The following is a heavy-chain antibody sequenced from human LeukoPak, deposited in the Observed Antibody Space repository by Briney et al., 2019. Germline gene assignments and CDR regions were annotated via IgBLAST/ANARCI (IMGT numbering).Heavy chain of an antibody. CDR2: INPNSGGT. D-gene: IGHD3/OR15-3a*01. V-gene: IGHV1-2*02. Sequence: AIVGLSCKASGYTFTGYYMHWVRQAHGQGLEWMGWINPNSGGTNYAQKFQGRVTMSRDTSISTAYMELSRLRSDDTAVYYCARFEFWHGYPDYWGQGTLVTVS. J-gene: IGHJ4*02. CDR3: ARFEFWHGYPDY. CDR1: GYTFTGYY.